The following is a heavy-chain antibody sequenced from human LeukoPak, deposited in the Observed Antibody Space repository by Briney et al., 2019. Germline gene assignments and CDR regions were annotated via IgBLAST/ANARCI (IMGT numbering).Heavy chain of an antibody. CDR2: IIPIFGTA. V-gene: IGHV1-69*13. CDR3: ARDRDYGDYRVFDY. Sequence: ASVKVSCKASGYTFTSYYMHWVRQAPGQGLEWMGGIIPIFGTANYAQKFQGRVTITADESTSTAYMELSSLRSEDTAVYYCARDRDYGDYRVFDYWGQGTLVTVSS. J-gene: IGHJ4*02. CDR1: GYTFTSYY. D-gene: IGHD4-17*01.